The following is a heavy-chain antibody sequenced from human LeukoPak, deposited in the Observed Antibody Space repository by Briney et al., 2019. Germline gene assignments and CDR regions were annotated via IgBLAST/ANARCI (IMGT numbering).Heavy chain of an antibody. CDR3: ARGAPIRVAVAATFDP. J-gene: IGHJ5*02. CDR2: INAANGNT. D-gene: IGHD6-19*01. Sequence: ASVKVSCKTSGCTFTTYTMHWVRQAPGQRLEWMGWINAANGNTQYSQKFQGRVTITRDTSANIAYMELSSLRSEDTAVYYCARGAPIRVAVAATFDPWGQGTPVTVPS. CDR1: GCTFTTYT. V-gene: IGHV1-3*01.